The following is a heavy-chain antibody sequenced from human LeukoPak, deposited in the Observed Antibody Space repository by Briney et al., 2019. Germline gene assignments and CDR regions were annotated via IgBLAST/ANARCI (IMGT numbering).Heavy chain of an antibody. J-gene: IGHJ4*02. Sequence: PSETLSLTCTVSGGSISSYYWSWIRQPPGKGLEWIGSIYYSGSTYYNPSLKSRVTISVDTSKNQFSLKLSSVTAADTAVYYCARESVGTSCFFDYWGQGTLVTVSS. CDR3: ARESVGTSCFFDY. CDR2: IYYSGST. D-gene: IGHD2-2*01. V-gene: IGHV4-59*12. CDR1: GGSISSYY.